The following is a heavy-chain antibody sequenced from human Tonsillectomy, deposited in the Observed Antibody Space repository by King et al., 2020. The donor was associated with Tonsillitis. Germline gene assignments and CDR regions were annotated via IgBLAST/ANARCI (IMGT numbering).Heavy chain of an antibody. D-gene: IGHD6-19*01. Sequence: VQLVESGGGLVQPGGSLRVSCAASGFTFSTYWMTWVRQAPGKGLEWVANIKQDGSEKYYVDSVKGRFTISRDNAKNSLYLQMNSLRAEDTAVYYCAIDPALFHSSGWYGGGMDVWGQGTTVTVSS. CDR2: IKQDGSEK. CDR1: GFTFSTYW. V-gene: IGHV3-7*03. J-gene: IGHJ6*02. CDR3: AIDPALFHSSGWYGGGMDV.